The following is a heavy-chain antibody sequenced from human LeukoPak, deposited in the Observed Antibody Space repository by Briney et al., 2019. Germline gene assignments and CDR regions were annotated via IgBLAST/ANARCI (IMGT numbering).Heavy chain of an antibody. V-gene: IGHV3-23*01. CDR2: ISDDSSFT. Sequence: SGGSLRLSCVASGLRFRSYAMNWVRQAPGKGLECISTISDDSSFTYYADSVKGRSAISRDDSKNTLYLQMNNLKVEDTAVYYCAKGRCSGVGCDSFHSWGQGALVTVSS. J-gene: IGHJ4*02. CDR1: GLRFRSYA. CDR3: AKGRCSGVGCDSFHS. D-gene: IGHD2-15*01.